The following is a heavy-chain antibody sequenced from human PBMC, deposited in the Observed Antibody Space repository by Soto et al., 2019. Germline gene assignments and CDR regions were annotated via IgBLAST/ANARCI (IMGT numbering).Heavy chain of an antibody. J-gene: IGHJ3*02. V-gene: IGHV3-33*01. Sequence: QVQLVESGGGVVQPGRSLRLSCAASGFTFSSYGMHWVRQAPGKGLEWVAVIWYDGSNKYYADSVKGRVTISRDNSKNTLYLQMNSLRAEDTAVYYCARDSLFGGVSAPGDAFDIWGQGTMVTVSS. CDR1: GFTFSSYG. CDR3: ARDSLFGGVSAPGDAFDI. CDR2: IWYDGSNK. D-gene: IGHD3-16*01.